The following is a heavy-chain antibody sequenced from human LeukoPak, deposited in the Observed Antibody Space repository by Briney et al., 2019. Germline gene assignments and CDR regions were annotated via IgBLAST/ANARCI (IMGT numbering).Heavy chain of an antibody. D-gene: IGHD3-10*01. J-gene: IGHJ3*02. V-gene: IGHV3-64*01. Sequence: PGGSLRLSCAASGFTFGSYAMHWVRQTPGKGLEYVSAITNDGGTTFYANSVKGRFTISRDNFKNTLFLQMGSLRPEDMAVYYCARDLRPYGSGSYSAFDIWGQGTMVTVSS. CDR1: GFTFGSYA. CDR3: ARDLRPYGSGSYSAFDI. CDR2: ITNDGGTT.